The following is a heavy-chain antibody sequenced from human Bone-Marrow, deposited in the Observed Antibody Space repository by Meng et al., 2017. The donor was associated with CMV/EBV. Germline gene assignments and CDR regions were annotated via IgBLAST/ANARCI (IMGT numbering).Heavy chain of an antibody. J-gene: IGHJ4*01. CDR1: GFTFSNAW. CDR3: TTEGYGLYYFDY. D-gene: IGHD5-18*01. CDR2: IKSKTDGGTT. Sequence: GESLKISCAASGFTFSNAWMSWVRQAPGKGLEWVGRIKSKTDGGTTDYAAPVKGRFTISRDDSKNTLYLQMNSLKTEDTAVYYCTTEGYGLYYFDYWGQGTLVTVSS. V-gene: IGHV3-15*01.